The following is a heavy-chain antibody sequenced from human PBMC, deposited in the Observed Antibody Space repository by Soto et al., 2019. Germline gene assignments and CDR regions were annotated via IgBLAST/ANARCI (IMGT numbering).Heavy chain of an antibody. CDR3: AADPTSESYASSSSLGAFDI. CDR1: GYTFTSYG. Sequence: GASVKVSCKASGYTFTSYGISWVRQAPGQGLEWMGWIIAYNGNTNYAQKFQGRVTMTTDISTSTAYMELSSLRSDDTAVYYCAADPTSESYASSSSLGAFDIWGQGTMVTVSS. J-gene: IGHJ3*02. D-gene: IGHD3-22*01. CDR2: IIAYNGNT. V-gene: IGHV1-18*01.